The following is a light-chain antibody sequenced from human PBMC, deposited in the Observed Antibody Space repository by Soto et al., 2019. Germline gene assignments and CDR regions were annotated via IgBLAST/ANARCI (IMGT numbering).Light chain of an antibody. CDR3: QQSYSTLPLT. CDR2: AAS. V-gene: IGKV1-39*01. CDR1: QSISSY. J-gene: IGKJ4*01. Sequence: DIQMTQSPSSLSASVGDRVTITCRASQSISSYLNWYQQKPGKAPKLLIYAASSLQSGVPSRFSGSGSGTDFTLTISSLQPEDFATYYCQQSYSTLPLTFGGATKVDIK.